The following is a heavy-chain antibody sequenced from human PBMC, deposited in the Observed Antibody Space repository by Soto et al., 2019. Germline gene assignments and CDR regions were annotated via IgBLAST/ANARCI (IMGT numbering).Heavy chain of an antibody. CDR3: ARRWGPTFDF. CDR2: IYYSGST. Sequence: QVQLQESGPGLVKPSENRSLTCTVSKGSISSYYWSWIRQPPGKGLEWIGYIYYSGSTNYNPSLKSRVTISVDTSKNQFSLKLSSVSAADTAVYYCARRWGPTFDFWGQGTLVTVSS. V-gene: IGHV4-59*01. D-gene: IGHD1-26*01. J-gene: IGHJ4*02. CDR1: KGSISSYY.